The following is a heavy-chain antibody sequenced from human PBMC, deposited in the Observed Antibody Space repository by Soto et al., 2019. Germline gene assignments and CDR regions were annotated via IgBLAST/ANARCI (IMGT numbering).Heavy chain of an antibody. CDR2: NYHSGTT. CDR1: AGSITNYY. J-gene: IGHJ4*02. V-gene: IGHV4-59*01. CDR3: VREAYIGYGQAMDH. Sequence: SETLSLTCTLSAGSITNYYWSCSRHPPGNGLEWVGYNYHSGTTNYNPSLKSRVTISVDTSKNQFSLRLTSVTAADTAIYFCVREAYIGYGQAMDHWGQGTLVTVSS. D-gene: IGHD5-12*01.